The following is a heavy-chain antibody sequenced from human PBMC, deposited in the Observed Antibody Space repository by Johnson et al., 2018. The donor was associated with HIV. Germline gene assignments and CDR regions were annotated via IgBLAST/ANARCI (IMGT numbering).Heavy chain of an antibody. V-gene: IGHV3-66*02. CDR2: IYSGGTT. Sequence: VQLMESGGGLVQPGGSLRLACAASGFTVSNNYMSWVRQAPGKGLEWVSIIYSGGTTNYADSVKGRFTISRDNSKNTLYLQMNSLRAEDTAVYYCARDLGWELQSDGDAFDIWGQGTMVTVSS. D-gene: IGHD1-26*01. CDR1: GFTVSNNY. CDR3: ARDLGWELQSDGDAFDI. J-gene: IGHJ3*02.